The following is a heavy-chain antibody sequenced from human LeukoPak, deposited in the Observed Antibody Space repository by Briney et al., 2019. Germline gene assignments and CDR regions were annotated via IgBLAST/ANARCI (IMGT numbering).Heavy chain of an antibody. Sequence: SETLSLTCTVSGGSMSNYYWSWIRQPPGKGLEWIGYIHSSGTTNYNPSLKSRVTISVDTSKNQFSLKLNSVTAADTAVYYCARGNGYNAYWGQGTLVTVSS. CDR1: GGSMSNYY. D-gene: IGHD5-24*01. CDR2: IHSSGTT. CDR3: ARGNGYNAY. V-gene: IGHV4-59*01. J-gene: IGHJ4*02.